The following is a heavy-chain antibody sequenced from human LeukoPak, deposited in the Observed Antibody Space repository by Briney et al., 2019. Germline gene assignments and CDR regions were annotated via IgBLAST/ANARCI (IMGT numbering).Heavy chain of an antibody. CDR2: INPNSGGT. J-gene: IGHJ4*02. D-gene: IGHD5/OR15-5a*01. Sequence: GASVKVSCKASGYTFTGYYMHWVRQAPGQGLEWMGWINPNSGGTKYAQKFQDRVTMTRDTSISTAYMELSRLRSDDTAVYYCARSVDTDYFDYWGQGTLVTVSS. CDR3: ARSVDTDYFDY. CDR1: GYTFTGYY. V-gene: IGHV1-2*02.